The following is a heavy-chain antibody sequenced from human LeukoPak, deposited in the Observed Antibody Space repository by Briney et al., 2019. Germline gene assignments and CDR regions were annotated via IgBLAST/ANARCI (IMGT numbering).Heavy chain of an antibody. CDR2: ISTTGNTI. V-gene: IGHV3-11*01. D-gene: IGHD2-15*01. Sequence: PGGSLRLSCAASGFMFSDYHMTWIRQAPGKGLEWISYISTTGNTIFYADSVKGRFTISRDNSKNSLYLQMNSLRTEDTALYYCAKDDVVVAALDYWGQGTLVTVSS. CDR3: AKDDVVVAALDY. J-gene: IGHJ4*02. CDR1: GFMFSDYH.